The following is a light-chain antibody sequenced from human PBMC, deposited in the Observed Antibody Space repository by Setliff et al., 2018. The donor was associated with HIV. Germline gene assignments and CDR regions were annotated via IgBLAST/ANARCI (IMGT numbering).Light chain of an antibody. CDR1: SSDVGGYDF. V-gene: IGLV2-11*01. J-gene: IGLJ1*01. CDR2: DVN. Sequence: QSALTQPASVSGSPGQSITISCTGTSSDVGGYDFVSWYQQYPGKAPKLMIYDVNKRPSGVPDRFSGSKSGKMASLTISGLQAEDEADYYCCSYAGSSYVFGTGTKVTVL. CDR3: CSYAGSSYV.